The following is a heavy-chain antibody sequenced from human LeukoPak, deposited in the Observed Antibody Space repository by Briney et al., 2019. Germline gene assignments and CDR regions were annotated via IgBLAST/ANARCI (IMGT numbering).Heavy chain of an antibody. J-gene: IGHJ4*02. Sequence: SETLSLTCTVSGGSISSYYWSWIRQPPGKRLEWLGYIYYSGSTNYNPSLKSRVTISVDTSKNQFSLKLSSVTAADTAVYYCARVGHDFWSGYQYYFDYWGQGTLVTVSS. V-gene: IGHV4-59*01. D-gene: IGHD3-3*01. CDR2: IYYSGST. CDR1: GGSISSYY. CDR3: ARVGHDFWSGYQYYFDY.